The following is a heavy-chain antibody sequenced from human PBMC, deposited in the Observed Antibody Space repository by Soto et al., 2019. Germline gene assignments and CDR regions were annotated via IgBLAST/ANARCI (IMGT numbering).Heavy chain of an antibody. CDR3: VRTAREGAVAPHWFDR. CDR1: GASIRSTDYY. CDR2: VYYTGST. Sequence: SKTLSLTCTVSGASIRSTDYYWSWIRQAPGKGLEWIGYVYYTGSTYYNPSLMSRLTISVDTSKNQFSLKLTSVTAAETAVYYCVRTAREGAVAPHWFDRWGQGTQVTVYS. V-gene: IGHV4-30-4*01. J-gene: IGHJ5*02. D-gene: IGHD2-21*02.